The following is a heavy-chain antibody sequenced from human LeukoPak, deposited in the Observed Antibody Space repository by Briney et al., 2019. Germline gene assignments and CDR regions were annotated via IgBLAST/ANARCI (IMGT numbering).Heavy chain of an antibody. J-gene: IGHJ4*02. V-gene: IGHV3-48*04. CDR1: RFTFSTYS. Sequence: GGSLRLSCAASRFTFSTYSMYWVRQTPGRGLEWVSYISTSGSRIDYADSVKGRFTISRDNAKNSLYLQMNSLRAEDTAVYYCARMNYVSSGWGAPFDSWGQGTLVTVSS. D-gene: IGHD1-7*01. CDR3: ARMNYVSSGWGAPFDS. CDR2: ISTSGSRI.